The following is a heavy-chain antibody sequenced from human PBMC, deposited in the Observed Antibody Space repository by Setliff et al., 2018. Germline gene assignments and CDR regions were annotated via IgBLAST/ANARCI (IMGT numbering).Heavy chain of an antibody. CDR1: GYTFTTYY. CDR2: INPSDGST. V-gene: IGHV1-46*01. Sequence: ASVKVSCKASGYTFTTYYMHWVRQAPGQGLEWMGVINPSDGSTTYAQKFQGRVKMTRDTSTSTAYRELRSLRSEDTAVYYCARETVRLSGSYESEDWFDPWGQGTLVTVSS. D-gene: IGHD1-26*01. CDR3: ARETVRLSGSYESEDWFDP. J-gene: IGHJ5*02.